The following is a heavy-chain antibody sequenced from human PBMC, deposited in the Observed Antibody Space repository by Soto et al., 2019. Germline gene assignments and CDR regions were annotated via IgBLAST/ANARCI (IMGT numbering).Heavy chain of an antibody. CDR3: AKDSQVGSSSGIYYYYYGMDF. V-gene: IGHV3-9*01. CDR2: ISWNSGSI. J-gene: IGHJ6*02. CDR1: GFTFDDYA. D-gene: IGHD6-6*01. Sequence: PGGSLRLSCAASGFTFDDYAMHWVRQAPGKGLEWVSGISWNSGSIGYADSVKGRFTISRDNAKNSLYLQMNSLRAEDTALYYCAKDSQVGSSSGIYYYYYGMDFWGQGTTVTGSS.